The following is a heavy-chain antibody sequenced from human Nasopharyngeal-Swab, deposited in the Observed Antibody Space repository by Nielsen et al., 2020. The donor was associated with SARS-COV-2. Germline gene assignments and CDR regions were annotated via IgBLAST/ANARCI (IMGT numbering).Heavy chain of an antibody. D-gene: IGHD6-19*01. J-gene: IGHJ4*02. V-gene: IGHV1-18*01. CDR2: ISAYNGNT. CDR3: ARDKGGIAVAGTLDYFDY. Sequence: ASVKVSCKSSGYTFTSYGISWVRQAPGQGLEWRGWISAYNGNTNYAQKLQGRVTMTTDTSTSTAYMELRSLRSDDTAVYYCARDKGGIAVAGTLDYFDYWGQGTLVTVSS. CDR1: GYTFTSYG.